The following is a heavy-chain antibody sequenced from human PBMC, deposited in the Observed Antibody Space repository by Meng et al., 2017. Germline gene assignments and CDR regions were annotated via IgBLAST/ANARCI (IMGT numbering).Heavy chain of an antibody. J-gene: IGHJ4*02. CDR1: GFTFITYE. D-gene: IGHD1-1*01. CDR2: IASSGSVI. V-gene: IGHV3-48*03. Sequence: GESLKISCAASGFTFITYEMNWVRQAPGKGLEWVSYIASSGSVIYYADPVKVRFTTSRDTAKKSLYLQMNSLRAEDTVVYYCARVWRHSRDYWGQGTLVTVSS. CDR3: ARVWRHSRDY.